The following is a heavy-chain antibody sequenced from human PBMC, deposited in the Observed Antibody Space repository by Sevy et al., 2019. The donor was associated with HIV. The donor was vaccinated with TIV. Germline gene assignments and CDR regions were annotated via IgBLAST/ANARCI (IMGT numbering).Heavy chain of an antibody. D-gene: IGHD6-13*01. Sequence: GGSLRLSCAASGFSISDHYMEWVRQAPGKGLEWVGRTRNKADSYTTEYAASVKGRFTISRDDSKNSLYLQMNGLKAEDTAVYYCATHAGIAAAGRVFDYWGQGTLVTVSS. V-gene: IGHV3-72*01. CDR3: ATHAGIAAAGRVFDY. CDR1: GFSISDHY. CDR2: TRNKADSYTT. J-gene: IGHJ4*02.